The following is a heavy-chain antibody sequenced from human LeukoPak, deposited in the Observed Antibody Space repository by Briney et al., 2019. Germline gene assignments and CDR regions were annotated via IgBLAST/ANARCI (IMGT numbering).Heavy chain of an antibody. V-gene: IGHV3-7*03. CDR3: ATSSDSSGND. CDR1: GFTFSNYW. D-gene: IGHD3-22*01. Sequence: GGSLRLSCAASGFTFSNYWMSWVRKAPGKGLEWVANIKGDGSYKYYVDSVKGRFTISRDNAKSSLYLQMNTLRAEDTAVYYCATSSDSSGNDWGQGTLVTVSS. J-gene: IGHJ4*02. CDR2: IKGDGSYK.